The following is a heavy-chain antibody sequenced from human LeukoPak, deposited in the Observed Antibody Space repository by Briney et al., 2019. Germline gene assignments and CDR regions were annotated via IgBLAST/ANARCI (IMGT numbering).Heavy chain of an antibody. J-gene: IGHJ6*02. Sequence: ASVKVSCKASGYTFTSYGISWVRQAPGQGLEWMGWISAYNGNTNYAQKLQGRVTMTTDTSTSTAYMELRSLRSDDTAVYYCARYCSSISCYAGGNYYYGMDVWGQGTTVTVSS. V-gene: IGHV1-18*01. CDR3: ARYCSSISCYAGGNYYYGMDV. CDR1: GYTFTSYG. D-gene: IGHD2-2*01. CDR2: ISAYNGNT.